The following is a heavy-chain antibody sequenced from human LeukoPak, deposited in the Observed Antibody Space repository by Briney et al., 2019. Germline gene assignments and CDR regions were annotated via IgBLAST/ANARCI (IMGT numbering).Heavy chain of an antibody. J-gene: IGHJ4*02. CDR3: ARIFDT. CDR2: TFHTGKT. Sequence: SETLSLTCTLSGDSFRSGGLYWGWIPPPHGKRPEWSGDTFHTGKTNYNPSLRSRATISLDTSKSELSLRLTSMTAADTAVYYCARIFDTWGRETRVTVSS. V-gene: IGHV4-61*08. CDR1: GDSFRSGGLY.